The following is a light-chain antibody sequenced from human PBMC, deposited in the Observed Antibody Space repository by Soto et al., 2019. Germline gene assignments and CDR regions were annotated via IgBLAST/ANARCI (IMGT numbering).Light chain of an antibody. V-gene: IGKV3-15*01. CDR2: DAS. CDR1: QSVRSN. CDR3: QQYNNWRT. J-gene: IGKJ1*01. Sequence: IVMTQSPATLSVSPGERATLCCRASQSVRSNLAWYQQKPGQAPRLLIYDASTRATGIPARFSGSGSGTEFTLTISSLQSEDFAVYFCQQYNNWRTFGQGTKVDIK.